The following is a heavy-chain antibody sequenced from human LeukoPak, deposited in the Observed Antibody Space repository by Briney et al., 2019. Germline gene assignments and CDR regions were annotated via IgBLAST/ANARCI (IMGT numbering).Heavy chain of an antibody. CDR2: ISSSSSYI. D-gene: IGHD3-22*01. V-gene: IGHV3-21*01. J-gene: IGHJ4*02. CDR1: GFTFSNYN. Sequence: GGSLRLSCAASGFTFSNYNMHWVRQAPGKGLEWVSYISSSSSYIYYADSVKGRFTISRDNAKNSLYLQMNSLRAEDTGVYYCARHYYDSGGYPGIDCWGQGTLVTVSS. CDR3: ARHYYDSGGYPGIDC.